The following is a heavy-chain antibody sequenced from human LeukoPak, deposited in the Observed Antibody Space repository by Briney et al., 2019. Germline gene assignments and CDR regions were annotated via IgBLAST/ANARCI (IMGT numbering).Heavy chain of an antibody. Sequence: SVKVSRKASGGTFSSYAISWVRQAPGQGLEWMGRIIPILGIANYAQKFQGRVTITADKSTSTAYMELSSLRSEDTAVYYCARADTAMVKNYWGQGTLVTVSS. D-gene: IGHD5-18*01. CDR1: GGTFSSYA. V-gene: IGHV1-69*04. CDR2: IIPILGIA. J-gene: IGHJ4*02. CDR3: ARADTAMVKNY.